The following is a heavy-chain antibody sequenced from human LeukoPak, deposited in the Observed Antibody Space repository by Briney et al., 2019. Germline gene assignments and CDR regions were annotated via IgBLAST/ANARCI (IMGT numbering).Heavy chain of an antibody. V-gene: IGHV3-30*03. Sequence: GGSLRLSCAASGFTFSSYGMHWVRQAPGKGLEWVAVISYDGSNKYYADSVKGRFTISRDNSKNTLYLQMNSLRAEDTAVYYCATNLGGYSYGEFDPWGQGTLVTVSS. J-gene: IGHJ5*02. CDR1: GFTFSSYG. D-gene: IGHD5-18*01. CDR3: ATNLGGYSYGEFDP. CDR2: ISYDGSNK.